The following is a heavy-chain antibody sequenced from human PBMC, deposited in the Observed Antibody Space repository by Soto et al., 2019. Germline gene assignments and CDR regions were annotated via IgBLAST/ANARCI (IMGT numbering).Heavy chain of an antibody. CDR2: IYPGGVNI. CDR1: GYSFTSHY. J-gene: IGHJ5*02. Sequence: GASVKVSCKAIGYSFTSHYMHWVRQAPGQGLEWRGTIYPGGVNIGYAQKFKGRVTMTKDTSTSTVYMELNSLRAEDTAVYYCARDIPYYYDSSGYYPRWFDPWGQGTLVTVSS. D-gene: IGHD3-22*01. V-gene: IGHV1-46*01. CDR3: ARDIPYYYDSSGYYPRWFDP.